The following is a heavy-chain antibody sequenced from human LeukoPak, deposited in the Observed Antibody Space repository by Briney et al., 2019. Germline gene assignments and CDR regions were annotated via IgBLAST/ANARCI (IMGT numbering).Heavy chain of an antibody. CDR1: GFTFDDYA. J-gene: IGHJ1*01. V-gene: IGHV3-9*01. CDR2: ISWNSGSI. CDR3: AREGGFRLRLVTEYFQH. Sequence: SLKISCAASGFTFDDYAMHWVRQAPGKGLEWVSGISWNSGSIGYADSVKGRFTISRDNAKNSLYLQMNSLRAEDTALYYCAREGGFRLRLVTEYFQHWGQGTLVTVSS. D-gene: IGHD6-19*01.